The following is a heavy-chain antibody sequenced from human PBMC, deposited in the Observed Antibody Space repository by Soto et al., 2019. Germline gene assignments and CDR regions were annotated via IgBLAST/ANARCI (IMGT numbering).Heavy chain of an antibody. CDR3: TTDLHSNYGGFDY. CDR1: GFNFADYA. Sequence: GGSLRLSCTTSGFNFADYAVAWFRQAPGKGLEWVGHIKSKTDGGTTDYAAPVKGRFTISRDDSKNTLYLQMNSLKTEDTAVYYCTTDLHSNYGGFDYWGQGTLVTVSS. J-gene: IGHJ4*02. V-gene: IGHV3-15*01. CDR2: IKSKTDGGTT. D-gene: IGHD4-17*01.